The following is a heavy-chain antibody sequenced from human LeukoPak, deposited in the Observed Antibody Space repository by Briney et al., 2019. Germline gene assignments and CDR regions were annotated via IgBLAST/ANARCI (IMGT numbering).Heavy chain of an antibody. CDR1: GYSISSAYY. Sequence: SETLSLTCSVSGYSISSAYYWGWIRQPPGKGLEWIGTMYHSGSTNYNPSLKSRVTISVDTSKNQFSLKLSSVTGADTAVYFCARGFRGDNFDYWGQGTLVTVSS. D-gene: IGHD7-27*01. CDR2: MYHSGST. J-gene: IGHJ4*02. CDR3: ARGFRGDNFDY. V-gene: IGHV4-38-2*02.